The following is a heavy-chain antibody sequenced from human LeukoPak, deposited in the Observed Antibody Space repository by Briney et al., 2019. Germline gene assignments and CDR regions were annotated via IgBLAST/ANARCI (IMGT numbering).Heavy chain of an antibody. V-gene: IGHV4-30-4*01. D-gene: IGHD3-3*02. CDR1: GGSITSGDYY. Sequence: SQTLSLTCTVSGGSITSGDYYWNWIRQPPGKGLEWIGFIYYSGSAYYNPSLKSRVVISVDTSKNQFSLNLSSVTAADTAVYFCARGLARFYGAASDFWGQGTLVTVSS. CDR3: ARGLARFYGAASDF. J-gene: IGHJ4*02. CDR2: IYYSGSA.